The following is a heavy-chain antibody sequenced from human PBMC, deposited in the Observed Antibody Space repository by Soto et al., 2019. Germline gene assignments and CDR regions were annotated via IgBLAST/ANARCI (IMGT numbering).Heavy chain of an antibody. CDR1: GFTFSSYG. CDR2: ISYDGSNK. CDR3: AKDLGLDP. Sequence: GGSLRLSCAASGFTFSSYGMHWVRQAPGKGLEWVAVISYDGSNKYYADSVKGRFTISRDNSKNTLYLQMNSLRAEDTAVYYCAKDLGLDPWGQGTLDTFSS. J-gene: IGHJ5*02. V-gene: IGHV3-30*18.